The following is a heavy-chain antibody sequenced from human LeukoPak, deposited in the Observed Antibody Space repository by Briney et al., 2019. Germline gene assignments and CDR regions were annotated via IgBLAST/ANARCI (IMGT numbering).Heavy chain of an antibody. CDR3: ARARPGDKDFDY. V-gene: IGHV3-23*01. J-gene: IGHJ4*02. CDR2: ISGGGSST. D-gene: IGHD3-9*01. CDR1: GFTFAAHA. Sequence: GGSLRLSCVASGFTFAAHALTWVRQAPGKGLEWVSGISGGGSSTYYADSVKGRFTISRDNAKNSLYLQMNSLRAEDTAVYYCARARPGDKDFDYWGQGTLVTVSS.